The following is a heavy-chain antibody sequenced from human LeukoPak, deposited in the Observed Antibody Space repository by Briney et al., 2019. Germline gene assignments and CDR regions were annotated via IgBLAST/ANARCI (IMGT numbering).Heavy chain of an antibody. D-gene: IGHD2-2*01. Sequence: ASVKVSCQASGGTFSSYAISWVRQAPGQGLEWMGGIIPIFGTANYAQKFQGRVTITADESTSTAYMELSSLRSEDTAVYYCATTWEVVVNRHHAFDIWGQGTMVTVSS. V-gene: IGHV1-69*13. CDR2: IIPIFGTA. J-gene: IGHJ3*02. CDR1: GGTFSSYA. CDR3: ATTWEVVVNRHHAFDI.